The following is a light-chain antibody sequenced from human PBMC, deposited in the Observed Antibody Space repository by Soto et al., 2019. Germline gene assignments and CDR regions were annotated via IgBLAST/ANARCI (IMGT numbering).Light chain of an antibody. V-gene: IGKV4-1*01. CDR2: WAS. CDR1: QSVLSSSNNKNS. CDR3: YQNEQTPAWT. Sequence: DIVMTQSPDSLAVSLGESATINCKSSQSVLSSSNNKNSIAWYQQKPGQPPMLLIYWASTRESVDTNRFIGSGSGTEFALTISSPQAEDVVLYFRYQNEQTPAWTCFRGIKAEI. J-gene: IGKJ1*01.